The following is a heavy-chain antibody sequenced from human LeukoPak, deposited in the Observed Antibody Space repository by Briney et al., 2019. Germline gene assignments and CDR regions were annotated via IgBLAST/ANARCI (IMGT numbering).Heavy chain of an antibody. V-gene: IGHV3-21*01. CDR2: ISSSSSYI. D-gene: IGHD3-10*01. Sequence: GGSLRLSCAASGFTFSSYSMNWVRQAPGKGLEWVSSISSSSSYIYYADSVKGRFTISRDNAKNSLYLQMNSLRAEDTAVYYCARAGYYYGPGSYYYGMDVWGKGTTVTVSS. CDR3: ARAGYYYGPGSYYYGMDV. J-gene: IGHJ6*04. CDR1: GFTFSSYS.